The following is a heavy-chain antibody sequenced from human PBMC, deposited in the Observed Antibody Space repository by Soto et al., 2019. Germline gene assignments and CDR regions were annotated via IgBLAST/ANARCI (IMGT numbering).Heavy chain of an antibody. V-gene: IGHV3-30-3*01. CDR1: GFTFSSYA. Sequence: GGSLRLSCAASGFTFSSYAMHWVRQAPGKGLERVAVISYDGSNKYYADSVKGRFPISRDNSKNTLYLQMNSLRAEDTAVYYCAKERGIWSAYGRNNWFDPWGQGTLVTVSS. CDR3: AKERGIWSAYGRNNWFDP. D-gene: IGHD3-3*01. CDR2: ISYDGSNK. J-gene: IGHJ5*02.